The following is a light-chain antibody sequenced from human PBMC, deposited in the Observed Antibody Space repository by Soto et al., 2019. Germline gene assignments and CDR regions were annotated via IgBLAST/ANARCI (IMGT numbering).Light chain of an antibody. CDR1: HTVSSNY. Sequence: EIVLTQSPNTLSFSPGERSTLSFMASHTVSSNYLAWCQQRPGQAPRLLIYGASTRAAGIPDRFSGSGSGTDFTLTITRLEPEDSAVYFCQQYTGPPTTLGQGTRLEIK. J-gene: IGKJ5*01. CDR3: QQYTGPPTT. V-gene: IGKV3-20*01. CDR2: GAS.